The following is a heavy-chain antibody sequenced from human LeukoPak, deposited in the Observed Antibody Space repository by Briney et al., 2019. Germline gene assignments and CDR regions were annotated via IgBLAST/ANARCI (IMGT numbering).Heavy chain of an antibody. D-gene: IGHD3-9*01. Sequence: PSETLSLTCTVSGYSISSGYYWGWIRQPPGKGLEWIGSIYHSGSTYYNPSLKSRVTISVDTSKNQFSLKLSSVTAADTAVYYCARGDDWGVFWGQGTLVTVSS. J-gene: IGHJ4*02. CDR3: ARGDDWGVF. CDR2: IYHSGST. CDR1: GYSISSGYY. V-gene: IGHV4-38-2*02.